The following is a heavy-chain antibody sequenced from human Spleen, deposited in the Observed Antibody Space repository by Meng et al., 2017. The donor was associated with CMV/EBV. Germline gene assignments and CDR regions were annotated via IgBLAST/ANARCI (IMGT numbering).Heavy chain of an antibody. CDR1: GFTFSSYA. D-gene: IGHD3-22*01. CDR2: ISGSGGST. J-gene: IGHJ4*02. CDR3: AKDNKDSSGYYRPLGY. Sequence: GESLKISCAASGFTFSSYAMSWVRQAPGKGLEWVSAISGSGGSTYYADSVKGRFTISRDNSKNTPYLQMNSLRAEDTAVYYCAKDNKDSSGYYRPLGYWGQGTLVTVSS. V-gene: IGHV3-23*01.